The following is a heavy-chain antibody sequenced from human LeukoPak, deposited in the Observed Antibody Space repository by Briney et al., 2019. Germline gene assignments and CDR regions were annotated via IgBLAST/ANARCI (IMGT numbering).Heavy chain of an antibody. J-gene: IGHJ3*02. V-gene: IGHV4-59*01. CDR1: GGSISSYY. Sequence: SETLSLTCTVSGGSISSYYWSWIRQPPGKGLEWIGYIYYSGSTNYNPSLKSRVTISVDTSKNQFSLKLSSVTAADTAVYYCARVMTTVTTDRPYAFDIWGQGTMVAVSS. CDR3: ARVMTTVTTDRPYAFDI. CDR2: IYYSGST. D-gene: IGHD4-17*01.